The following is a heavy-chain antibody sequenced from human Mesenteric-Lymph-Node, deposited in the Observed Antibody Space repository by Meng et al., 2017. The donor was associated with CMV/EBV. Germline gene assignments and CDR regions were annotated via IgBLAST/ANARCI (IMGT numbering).Heavy chain of an antibody. CDR2: IYHSGST. V-gene: IGHV4-4*01. Sequence: WVRQPPGKGLEWIGEIYHSGSTNYNPSLKSRVTISVDNSHPPFSLPLLSFPSSSPSFSSSSLPSSSSYRLISSSSSFDSWGQGTLVTVSS. CDR3: SLPSSSSYRLISSSSSFDS. J-gene: IGHJ4*02. D-gene: IGHD3-16*02.